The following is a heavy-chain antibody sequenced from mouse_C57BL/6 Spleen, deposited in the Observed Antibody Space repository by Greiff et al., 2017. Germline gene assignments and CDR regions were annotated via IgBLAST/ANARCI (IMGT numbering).Heavy chain of an antibody. CDR1: GYTFTSYW. D-gene: IGHD1-1*01. CDR3: AIWVYPYAMDY. Sequence: VQLQQPGAELVKPGASVKVSCKASGYTFTSYWMHWVKQRPGQGLEWIGRIHPSDSDTNYNQKFKGKATLTVDKSSSTAYMQLSSLTSEDSAVYYCAIWVYPYAMDYWGQGTSVTVSS. V-gene: IGHV1-74*01. J-gene: IGHJ4*01. CDR2: IHPSDSDT.